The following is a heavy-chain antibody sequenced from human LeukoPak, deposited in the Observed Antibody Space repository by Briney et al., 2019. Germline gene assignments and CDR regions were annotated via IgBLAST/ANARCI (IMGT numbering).Heavy chain of an antibody. CDR1: GFTFSSYA. J-gene: IGHJ4*02. V-gene: IGHV3-23*01. CDR2: ISGGSGST. CDR3: AKHRFESGGYHSTD. Sequence: GGSLRLSYAASGFTFSSYAMSWVRQAPGKGLAWVSTISGGSGSTYCADSVKGRFTISRDNSKNTLYLQMNSLRDEDTAVYYCAKHRFESGGYHSTDWGQGTLVTVSS. D-gene: IGHD3-22*01.